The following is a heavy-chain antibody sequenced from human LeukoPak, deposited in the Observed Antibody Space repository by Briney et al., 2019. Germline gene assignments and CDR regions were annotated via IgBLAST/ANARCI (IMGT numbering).Heavy chain of an antibody. V-gene: IGHV4-34*01. D-gene: IGHD2-15*01. CDR2: INHSGST. Sequence: SETLSLTCAVYGGSFSGYYWSWIRHPPGKGLEWVGEINHSGSTNCNASLKSRVTRSVDQCKNRFFLWLISVSAADTAVYYCASRYPKVYCSGGSCYSNVKDFYYYYYMDVWGKGTTVTVSS. CDR1: GGSFSGYY. CDR3: ASRYPKVYCSGGSCYSNVKDFYYYYYMDV. J-gene: IGHJ6*03.